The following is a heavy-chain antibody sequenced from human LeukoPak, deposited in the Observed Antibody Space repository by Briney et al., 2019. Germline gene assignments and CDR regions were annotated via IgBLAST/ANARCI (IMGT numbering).Heavy chain of an antibody. V-gene: IGHV3-7*01. J-gene: IGHJ6*04. CDR3: ARAQKYFGVDV. Sequence: GGSLRLSCAASRFTFSSYWMSWVRQAPGKGLEWVANIKQDGSEKYYVDSVKGRFTISRDNAKNSLYLQMNSLRAEDTAVYYCARAQKYFGVDVWGKGTTVTVSS. CDR1: RFTFSSYW. D-gene: IGHD3-9*01. CDR2: IKQDGSEK.